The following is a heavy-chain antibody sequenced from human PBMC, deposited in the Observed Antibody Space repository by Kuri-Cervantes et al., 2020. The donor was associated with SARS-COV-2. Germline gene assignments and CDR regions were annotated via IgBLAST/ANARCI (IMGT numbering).Heavy chain of an antibody. D-gene: IGHD4-17*01. Sequence: ASVKVSCKASGYTFTTYGITWVRQAPGQGLEWMGWISTYNANADYAQKLQGRDTMTTDTSTSIAYMELRSLRSDDTAIYYCAGGFDSGDYTYYYGMDGWGQGTTVTVSS. J-gene: IGHJ6*02. V-gene: IGHV1-18*04. CDR1: GYTFTTYG. CDR2: ISTYNANA. CDR3: AGGFDSGDYTYYYGMDG.